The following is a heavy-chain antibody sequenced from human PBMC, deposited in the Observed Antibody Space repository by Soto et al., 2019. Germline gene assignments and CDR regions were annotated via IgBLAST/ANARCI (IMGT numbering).Heavy chain of an antibody. J-gene: IGHJ2*01. D-gene: IGHD6-13*01. CDR1: GGTFSSYA. CDR2: IIPIFGTA. Sequence: QVQLVQSGAEVKKPGSSVKVSCKASGGTFSSYAISWVRQAPGQGLEWMGGIIPIFGTANYAQKFQGRVTITADKSTSTAYMELSSLRSEDTAVYYCARGKYSSSWYDLSEDWYFDLWGRGTLVTVSS. CDR3: ARGKYSSSWYDLSEDWYFDL. V-gene: IGHV1-69*06.